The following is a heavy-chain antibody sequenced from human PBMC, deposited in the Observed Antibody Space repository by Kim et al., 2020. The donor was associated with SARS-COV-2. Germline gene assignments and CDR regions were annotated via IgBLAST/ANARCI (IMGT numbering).Heavy chain of an antibody. CDR1: GFTFSSYA. CDR2: ISYDGSNK. D-gene: IGHD5-18*01. CDR3: ATGSRRNTAMAYFDY. J-gene: IGHJ4*02. Sequence: GGSLRLSCAASGFTFSSYAMHWVRQAPGKGLEWVAVISYDGSNKYYADSVKGRFTISRDNSKNTLYLQMNSLRAEDTAVYYCATGSRRNTAMAYFDYWGQGTLVTVSS. V-gene: IGHV3-30*04.